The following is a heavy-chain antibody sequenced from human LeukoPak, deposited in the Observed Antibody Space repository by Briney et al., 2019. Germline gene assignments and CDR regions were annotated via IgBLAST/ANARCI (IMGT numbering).Heavy chain of an antibody. J-gene: IGHJ4*02. CDR2: INPNSGGT. CDR1: GYTFTGYY. Sequence: ASVKVSCKASGYTFTGYYMHWVRQAPGQGLEWMGWINPNSGGTNYAQKFQGRVTMTRDTSISTAYMELSSLRSEDTAVYYCARRFSGSGSPTTYWGQGTLVTVSS. V-gene: IGHV1-2*02. D-gene: IGHD3-10*01. CDR3: ARRFSGSGSPTTY.